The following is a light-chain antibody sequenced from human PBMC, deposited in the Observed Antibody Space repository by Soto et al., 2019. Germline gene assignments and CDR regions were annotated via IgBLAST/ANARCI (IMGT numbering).Light chain of an antibody. CDR1: TSNIGNNF. J-gene: IGLJ2*01. V-gene: IGLV1-51*01. CDR3: ATWDSSLGGQV. CDR2: DDD. Sequence: QSVLTQPPSVSAAPGQKVTISCSGSTSNIGNNFLSWYQQFPGTAPKLLIYDDDKRPSGIPDRFSGAKSGTSATLGITGLQTGDEANYYCATWDSSLGGQVFGGGTKLTVL.